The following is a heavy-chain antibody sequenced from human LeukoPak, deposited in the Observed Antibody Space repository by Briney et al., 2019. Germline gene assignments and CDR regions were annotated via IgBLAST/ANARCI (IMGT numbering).Heavy chain of an antibody. V-gene: IGHV3-30*04. D-gene: IGHD1-14*01. CDR2: ISYDGSNK. CDR3: ARKFGYKRSPAQNYYYYYMDV. CDR1: GFTFSSYA. Sequence: SGGSLRLSCAASGFTFSSYAMHWVRQAPGKGLEWVAVISYDGSNKYYADSVKGRFTISRDNSKNTLYLQMNSLRAEDTAVYYCARKFGYKRSPAQNYYYYYMDVWGKGTTVTVSS. J-gene: IGHJ6*03.